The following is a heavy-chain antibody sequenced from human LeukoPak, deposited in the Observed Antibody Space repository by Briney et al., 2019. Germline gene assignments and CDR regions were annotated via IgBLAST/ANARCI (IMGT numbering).Heavy chain of an antibody. CDR3: ARDLYSYGPFDY. CDR2: ISSSGSTI. D-gene: IGHD5-18*01. V-gene: IGHV3-48*03. Sequence: PGGSLRLSCAASGFTFSSYEMNWDRQAPGKGLEWVSYISSSGSTIYYADSVKGRFTISRDNAKNSLYLQMNSLRAEDTAVYYCARDLYSYGPFDYWGQGTLVTVSS. CDR1: GFTFSSYE. J-gene: IGHJ4*02.